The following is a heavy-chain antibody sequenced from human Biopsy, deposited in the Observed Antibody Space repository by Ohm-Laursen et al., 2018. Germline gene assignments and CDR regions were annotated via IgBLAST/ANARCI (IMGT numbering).Heavy chain of an antibody. CDR2: INPNSGNA. Sequence: SSVKVSCKASGYTFAGYYLHWVRQAPGHGLEWMGWINPNSGNANYAQSFQGGLTVTRDTSITTAYMELTSLTSDDTAIYYCARVPAYPSIDGYYGLDLWGQGTTVIVSS. V-gene: IGHV1-2*02. CDR3: ARVPAYPSIDGYYGLDL. CDR1: GYTFAGYY. J-gene: IGHJ6*02. D-gene: IGHD3-9*01.